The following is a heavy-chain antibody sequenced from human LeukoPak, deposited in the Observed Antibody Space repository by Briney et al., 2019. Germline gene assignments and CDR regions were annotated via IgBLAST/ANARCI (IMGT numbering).Heavy chain of an antibody. D-gene: IGHD3/OR15-3a*01. CDR2: IKQDGSEK. V-gene: IGHV3-7*03. CDR1: GFTFGDTW. J-gene: IGHJ4*02. Sequence: GGSLRLSCAASGFTFGDTWMNWVRQVPGQGLEWVANIKQDGSEKFYVASVRGRFTISRDNGKSSLYLQMNSLRAEDTALYYCATSYDMGWLIGYWGQGTLVTVSS. CDR3: ATSYDMGWLIGY.